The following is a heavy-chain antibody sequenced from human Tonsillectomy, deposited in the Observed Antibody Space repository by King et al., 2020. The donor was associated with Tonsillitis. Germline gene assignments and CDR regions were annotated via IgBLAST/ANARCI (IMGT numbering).Heavy chain of an antibody. V-gene: IGHV3-23*04. D-gene: IGHD3-10*01. Sequence: VQLVESGGGLVQPGGSLRLSCAASGFTFSSYAMSWVRQAPGKGLEWVSLISGSGGSTYYADSVKGRFTISRDNSKNTLYLQMNSLRAEDTAVYYCATASGGYVSGTYYSYYYYGMDVWGQGTTVTVSS. CDR2: ISGSGGST. J-gene: IGHJ6*02. CDR3: ATASGGYVSGTYYSYYYYGMDV. CDR1: GFTFSSYA.